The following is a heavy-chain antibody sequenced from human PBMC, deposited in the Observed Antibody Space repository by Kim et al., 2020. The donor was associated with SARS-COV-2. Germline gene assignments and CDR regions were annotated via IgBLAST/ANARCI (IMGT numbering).Heavy chain of an antibody. D-gene: IGHD4-17*01. V-gene: IGHV3-74*01. CDR2: INTDGRTA. CDR1: GFTFSSYW. J-gene: IGHJ4*02. CDR3: GRGGSTTVVKPPGY. Sequence: GGSLRLSCSASGFTFSSYWMHWVRQVPGKGLVWVSHINTDGRTANYADSVKGRFTISRDNAKNTVYLQMNSLRAEDTGVYYCGRGGSTTVVKPPGYCRQG.